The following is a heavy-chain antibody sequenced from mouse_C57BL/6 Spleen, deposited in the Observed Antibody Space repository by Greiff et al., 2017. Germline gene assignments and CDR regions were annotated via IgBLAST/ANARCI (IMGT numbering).Heavy chain of an antibody. J-gene: IGHJ2*01. CDR3: AREASCGSSYDY. CDR1: GFTFSSYA. Sequence: EVQLVESGGGLVKPGGSLKLSCAASGFTFSSYAMSWVRQTPEKRLEWVATISDGGSYTYYPDNVKGRFTISRDNAKNNLYLQMSHLKSEDTAMYYCAREASCGSSYDYWGQGTTLTVSS. CDR2: ISDGGSYT. V-gene: IGHV5-4*01. D-gene: IGHD1-1*01.